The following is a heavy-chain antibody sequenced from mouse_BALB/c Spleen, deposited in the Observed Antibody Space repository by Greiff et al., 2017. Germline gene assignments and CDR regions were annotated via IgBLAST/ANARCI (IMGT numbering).Heavy chain of an antibody. J-gene: IGHJ4*01. CDR3: ARWGDYDYHYAMDY. V-gene: IGHV5-17*02. Sequence: EVHLVESGGGLVQPGGSRKLSCAASGFTFSSFGMHWVRQAPEKGLEWVAYISSGSSTIYYADTVKGRFTISRDNPKNTLFLQMTSLRSEDTAMYYCARWGDYDYHYAMDYWGQGTSVTVSS. CDR1: GFTFSSFG. D-gene: IGHD2-4*01. CDR2: ISSGSSTI.